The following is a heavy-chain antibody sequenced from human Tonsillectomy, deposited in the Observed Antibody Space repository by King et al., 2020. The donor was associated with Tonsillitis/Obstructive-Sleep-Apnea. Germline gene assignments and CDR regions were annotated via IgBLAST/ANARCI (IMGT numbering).Heavy chain of an antibody. CDR2: IYYSGST. CDR1: GGSISSSSYY. J-gene: IGHJ6*03. V-gene: IGHV4-39*01. D-gene: IGHD3-3*01. Sequence: QLQESGPGLVKPSETLSLTCTVSGGSISSSSYYWGWIRQPPGKGLEWIGSIYYSGSTYYNPSLKSRVTISVDTSKNQFSLKLSSVTAADTAVDYCASTKKKMYYDFWSGYRYYYMDVWGKGTTVTVSS. CDR3: ASTKKKMYYDFWSGYRYYYMDV.